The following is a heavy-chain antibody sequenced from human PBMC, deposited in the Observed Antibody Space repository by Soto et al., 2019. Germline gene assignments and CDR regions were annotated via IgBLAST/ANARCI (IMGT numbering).Heavy chain of an antibody. CDR1: GGSFSGYY. CDR3: ARGRVVLLWFGDHNWFDP. J-gene: IGHJ5*02. Sequence: SETLSLTCAVYGGSFSGYYWSWIRQPPGKGLEGIGEINHSGSTNYNPSLKSRVTISVNTSKNQFSLKLSSVTAADTAVYYCARGRVVLLWFGDHNWFDPWGQGTLVTVS. D-gene: IGHD3-10*01. CDR2: INHSGST. V-gene: IGHV4-34*01.